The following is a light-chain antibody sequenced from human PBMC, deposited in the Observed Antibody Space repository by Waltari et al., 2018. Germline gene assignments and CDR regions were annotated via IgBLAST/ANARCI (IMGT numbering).Light chain of an antibody. CDR2: VNSDGSH. Sequence: QLVLTQSPSASASLGASVTLTCTLSSGHTSNTLPWLQQQPEKGPRYLLKVNSDGSHSKGDEIPDRFSGSSSGAERYLTISTVQSEDEADYYCQTGGHGTWVFGGGTKLTVL. J-gene: IGLJ3*02. CDR1: SGHTSNT. CDR3: QTGGHGTWV. V-gene: IGLV4-69*01.